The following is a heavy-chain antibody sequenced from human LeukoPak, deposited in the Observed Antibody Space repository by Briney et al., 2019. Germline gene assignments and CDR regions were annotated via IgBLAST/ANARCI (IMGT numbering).Heavy chain of an antibody. J-gene: IGHJ4*02. CDR2: ISYDGSNK. CDR1: GFTFSSYA. Sequence: PGGSLRLSCAASGFTFSSYAMHWVRQAPGKGLEWVAVISYDGSNKYYADSVKGRFTISRDNSKNTLYLQMNSLRAEDTAVYYCARAKGIAAAVLDYWGQGTLVTVSS. V-gene: IGHV3-30-3*01. D-gene: IGHD6-13*01. CDR3: ARAKGIAAAVLDY.